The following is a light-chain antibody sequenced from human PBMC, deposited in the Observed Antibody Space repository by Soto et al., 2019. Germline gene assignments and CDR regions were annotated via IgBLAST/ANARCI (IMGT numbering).Light chain of an antibody. Sequence: EIVMTQSPATLSVSPGERVTLSCRASQSVSSSLAWYQQKPGQAPRLLIYDASNRATGIPARFSGSGSGTDFTLTISSLEPEDFAVYYCQQYGSSPLTFGGGTKVDIK. CDR3: QQYGSSPLT. CDR2: DAS. J-gene: IGKJ4*01. V-gene: IGKV3D-15*01. CDR1: QSVSSS.